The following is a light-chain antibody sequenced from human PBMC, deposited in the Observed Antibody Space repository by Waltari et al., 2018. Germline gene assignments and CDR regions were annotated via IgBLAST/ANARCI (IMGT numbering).Light chain of an antibody. Sequence: IQMSQSPSSLSASVGDRLTITCRASQGISSYLNWYQQKPGKAPKLLIYYANSLASGVPSRFSGSGSGTEFTLTISSLQPEDFATYYCQQGNSYPRTFGQGTKVEIK. CDR1: QGISSY. CDR3: QQGNSYPRT. CDR2: YAN. V-gene: IGKV1-13*02. J-gene: IGKJ1*01.